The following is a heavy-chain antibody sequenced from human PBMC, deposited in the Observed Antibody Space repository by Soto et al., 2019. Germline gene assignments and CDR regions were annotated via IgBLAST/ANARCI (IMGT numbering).Heavy chain of an antibody. V-gene: IGHV3-23*01. Sequence: EVQLLESGGGLVQPGGSLRLSCAASGFTFSSYAMSWFRHAPGSGLEWVSAISGSGGSTYYADSVKGRLTISRDNSKNTRNLQMSRRIAADTAVYYCAKRGYSYAKIDWYFDLWGRGTLVTVST. CDR3: AKRGYSYAKIDWYFDL. CDR1: GFTFSSYA. J-gene: IGHJ2*01. CDR2: ISGSGGST. D-gene: IGHD5-18*01.